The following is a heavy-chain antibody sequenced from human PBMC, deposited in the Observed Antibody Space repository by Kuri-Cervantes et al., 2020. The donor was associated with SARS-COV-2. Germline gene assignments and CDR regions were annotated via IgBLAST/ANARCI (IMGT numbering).Heavy chain of an antibody. CDR3: AKDHGPYSRATAYYGMDV. CDR1: GLTYSTYR. D-gene: IGHD6-13*01. Sequence: GGSLKVSCAASGLTYSTYRMHWVRQAPGKGLEWVSVISFDESDKSYVDSVKGRFTISRDNSKSTLYLQMNSLRAEDTAVYYCAKDHGPYSRATAYYGMDVWGQGTTVTVSS. V-gene: IGHV3-30*18. J-gene: IGHJ6*02. CDR2: ISFDESDK.